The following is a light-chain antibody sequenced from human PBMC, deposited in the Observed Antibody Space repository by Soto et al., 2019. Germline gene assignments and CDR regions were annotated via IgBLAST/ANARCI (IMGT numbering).Light chain of an antibody. CDR2: LNSDGSH. V-gene: IGLV4-69*01. Sequence: QPVLTQPPSASASLGASVKLTCTLSSGHSSDAIAWHQQQPEKGPRYLMKLNSDGSHTKGDGIPDRFSGSSSGAERYLIISSLQSEDEADYYCQTWGPVIFGGGTKLTVL. CDR3: QTWGPVI. J-gene: IGLJ2*01. CDR1: SGHSSDA.